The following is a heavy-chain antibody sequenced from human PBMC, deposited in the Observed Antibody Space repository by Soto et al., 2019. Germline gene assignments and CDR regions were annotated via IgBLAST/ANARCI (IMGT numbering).Heavy chain of an antibody. J-gene: IGHJ2*01. CDR2: IMPTSGRP. D-gene: IGHD1-7*01. Sequence: QVQLVQSGAEVKKPGSSVKVSCKASGGTFSKSGISWVRQAPGQGLECMGVIMPTSGRPDYAQKFQGRVIITAHESTSTAYMELSGLTSADTAMYYCARTTITGTSPPRGFFDLWGRGTLVTVSS. CDR1: GGTFSKSG. V-gene: IGHV1-69*01. CDR3: ARTTITGTSPPRGFFDL.